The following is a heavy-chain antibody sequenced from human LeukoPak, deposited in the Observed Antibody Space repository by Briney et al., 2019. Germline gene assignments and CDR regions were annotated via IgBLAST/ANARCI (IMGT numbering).Heavy chain of an antibody. CDR2: INHSGDT. Sequence: SETLSLTCAVYGGSLSGYYWSWIRQSPGKGLEWIGQINHSGDTNYNPSLKSRVTISVDTSKNHFSLSLNFVIAADTAMYYCARGPYSTVTAFAWFDPWGQGTLVIVSS. CDR1: GGSLSGYY. D-gene: IGHD2-21*02. CDR3: ARGPYSTVTAFAWFDP. V-gene: IGHV4-34*01. J-gene: IGHJ5*02.